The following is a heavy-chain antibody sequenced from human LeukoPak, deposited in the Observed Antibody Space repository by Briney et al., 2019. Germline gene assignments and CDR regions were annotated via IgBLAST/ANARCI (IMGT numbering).Heavy chain of an antibody. D-gene: IGHD6-13*01. J-gene: IGHJ4*02. Sequence: GGSLRLSCDASGFTLSSYAMIWVPRASGRGLEGVSAISGSGGSTYYAVCVKGRFTISRDNAKNTLYLQMNSLTAEDTAVYYCAKVYSSRFCFAYWGQGTLVTVSS. CDR2: ISGSGGST. CDR1: GFTLSSYA. CDR3: AKVYSSRFCFAY. V-gene: IGHV3-23*01.